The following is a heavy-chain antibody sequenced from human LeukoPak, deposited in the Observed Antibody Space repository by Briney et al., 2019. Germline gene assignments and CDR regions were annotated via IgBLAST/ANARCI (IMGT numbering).Heavy chain of an antibody. CDR3: ARYEAARASGFDY. Sequence: KPSETLSLTCAVSGYSISSGYYWGWIRQPPGKGLEWIGSIYHSGSTYYNPSLESRVTISVDTSKNQFSLKLSSVTAADTAVYYCARYEAARASGFDYWGQGTLVTVSS. D-gene: IGHD6-6*01. CDR1: GYSISSGYY. CDR2: IYHSGST. J-gene: IGHJ4*02. V-gene: IGHV4-38-2*01.